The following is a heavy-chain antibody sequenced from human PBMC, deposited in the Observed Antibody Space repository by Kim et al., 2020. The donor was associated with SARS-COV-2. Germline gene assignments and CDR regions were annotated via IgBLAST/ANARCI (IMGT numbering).Heavy chain of an antibody. D-gene: IGHD3-3*01. CDR1: GFTFSSYD. CDR3: ARAGPVRRFLEWLPPGTTGGYGMDV. V-gene: IGHV3-13*04. Sequence: GGSLRLSCAASGFTFSSYDMHWVRQATGKGLEWVSAIGTAGDTYYPGSVKGRFTISRENAKNSLYLQMNSLRAGDTAVYYCARAGPVRRFLEWLPPGTTGGYGMDVWGQGTTVTVSS. J-gene: IGHJ6*02. CDR2: IGTAGDT.